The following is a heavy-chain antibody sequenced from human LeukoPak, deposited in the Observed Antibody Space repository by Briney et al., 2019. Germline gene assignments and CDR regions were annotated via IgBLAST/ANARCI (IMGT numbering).Heavy chain of an antibody. CDR1: GFIFSSYA. J-gene: IGHJ4*02. V-gene: IGHV3-23*01. Sequence: GGSLRLSCTASGFIFSSYAMTWVRQAPGRGLEWVSGIDNSGGVTYYADSVRGRFTISRGNSKNTLYLQMNDLRAEDTAVYYCAKDKGMVVAATNFDYWGQGTLVTVSS. CDR2: IDNSGGVT. D-gene: IGHD2-15*01. CDR3: AKDKGMVVAATNFDY.